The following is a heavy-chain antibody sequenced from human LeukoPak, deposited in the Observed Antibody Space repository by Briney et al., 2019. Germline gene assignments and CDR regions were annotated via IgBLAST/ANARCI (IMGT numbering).Heavy chain of an antibody. D-gene: IGHD2-15*01. CDR2: INHSGST. Sequence: SETLSLTCAVYGGSFSGYYWSWIRQPPGKGPEWIGEINHSGSTNYNPSLKSRVTISVDTSKNQFSLKLSSVTAADTAVYYCARGEGYCSGGSCPYYFDYWGQGTLVTVSS. CDR1: GGSFSGYY. J-gene: IGHJ4*02. V-gene: IGHV4-34*01. CDR3: ARGEGYCSGGSCPYYFDY.